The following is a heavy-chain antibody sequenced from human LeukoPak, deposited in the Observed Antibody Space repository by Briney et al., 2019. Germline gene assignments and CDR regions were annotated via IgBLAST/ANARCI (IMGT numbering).Heavy chain of an antibody. D-gene: IGHD6-6*01. V-gene: IGHV1-8*01. J-gene: IGHJ4*02. CDR3: ARNIAASGDDGY. CDR1: GYAFTSYD. CDR2: MNPNSGNT. Sequence: ASVKVSCKASGYAFTSYDINWVRQATGQGLEWMGWMNPNSGNTGYAQKFQGRVTMTRNTSISTAYMELSSLRSEDTAVYYCARNIAASGDDGYWGQGTLVTVSS.